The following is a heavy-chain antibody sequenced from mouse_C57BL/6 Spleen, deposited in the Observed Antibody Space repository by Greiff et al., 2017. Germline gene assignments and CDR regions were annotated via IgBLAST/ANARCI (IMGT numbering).Heavy chain of an antibody. CDR3: ASLTTGVERGYIEV. CDR2: IDPSDSYT. J-gene: IGHJ1*03. Sequence: QVQLQQPGAELVKPGASVKLSCKASGYTFTSYWMQWVKQRPGQGLEWIGEIDPSDSYTNYNQKFKGKATLTVDTSSSTAYMQLSSLTSEDSAVYYSASLTTGVERGYIEVWGTGTTVTASS. D-gene: IGHD1-1*01. V-gene: IGHV1-50*01. CDR1: GYTFTSYW.